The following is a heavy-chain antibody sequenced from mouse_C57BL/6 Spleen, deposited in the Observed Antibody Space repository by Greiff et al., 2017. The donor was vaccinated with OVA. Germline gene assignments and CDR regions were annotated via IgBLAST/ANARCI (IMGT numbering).Heavy chain of an antibody. CDR1: GYTFTSYW. V-gene: IGHV1-69*01. D-gene: IGHD1-1*01. CDR2: IDPSDSYT. J-gene: IGHJ2*01. Sequence: VQLQESGAELVMPGASVKLSCKASGYTFTSYWMHWVKQRPGQGLEWIGEIDPSDSYTNYNQKFKGKSTLTVDKSSSPAYMQLSSLTSEDSAVYYGARSGCGSSPSFDYWGQGTTLTVSS. CDR3: ARSGCGSSPSFDY.